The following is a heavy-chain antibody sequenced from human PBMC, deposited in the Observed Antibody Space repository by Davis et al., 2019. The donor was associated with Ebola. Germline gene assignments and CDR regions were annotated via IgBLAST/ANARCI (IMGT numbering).Heavy chain of an antibody. V-gene: IGHV5-51*01. CDR1: GYNFPAYW. CDR3: ARLIIQTFGSFDI. D-gene: IGHD3-10*01. CDR2: VYPPDSDT. Sequence: GESLKISCQGSGYNFPAYWIAWMRQKPGKGLEWMGIVYPPDSDTRYSPSFQGQVTISVDTSINTAFLQWSSLKASDTAMYYCARLIIQTFGSFDIWGQGTMVTVSS. J-gene: IGHJ3*02.